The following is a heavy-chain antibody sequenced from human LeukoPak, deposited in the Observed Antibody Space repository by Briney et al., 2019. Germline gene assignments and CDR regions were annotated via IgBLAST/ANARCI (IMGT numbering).Heavy chain of an antibody. Sequence: TSETLSLTCTVSGDSVNTINYFWCWLRQPPGKGLEWIATIDYSGSTYYNPSLKTRLTISVDTSKNQFSLKLASVTATDTAVFYCARARHRFDSRGYYFDYWGQGKPVTVSS. CDR2: IDYSGST. V-gene: IGHV4-39*01. CDR1: GDSVNTINYF. J-gene: IGHJ4*02. D-gene: IGHD3-22*01. CDR3: ARARHRFDSRGYYFDY.